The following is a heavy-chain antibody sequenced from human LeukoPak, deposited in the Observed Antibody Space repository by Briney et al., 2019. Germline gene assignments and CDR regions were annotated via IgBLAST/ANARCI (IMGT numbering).Heavy chain of an antibody. CDR3: ARYVLAAAGHDAFDI. CDR2: ISYDGSYE. CDR1: GFTFSSYA. D-gene: IGHD6-13*01. J-gene: IGHJ3*02. Sequence: GGSLRLSCAASGFTFSSYAMHWVRQAPGKGLEWVAVISYDGSYEYYVESVKGRFTISRDNSKNTLYLQMSSLGAEDTAVYYCARYVLAAAGHDAFDIWGQGTMVTVSS. V-gene: IGHV3-30-3*01.